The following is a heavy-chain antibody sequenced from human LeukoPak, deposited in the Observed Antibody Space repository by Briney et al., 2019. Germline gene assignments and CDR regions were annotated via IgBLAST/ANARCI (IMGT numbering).Heavy chain of an antibody. Sequence: SETLSLTCTVSGGSISSYYWGWIRQPPGKGLEWIGYIYYSGSTNYNPSLKSRVTISVDTSKNQFSLKLSSVTAADTAVYYCARVLVCSGGSCYSGFVGAFDIWGQGTMVTVSS. J-gene: IGHJ3*02. CDR1: GGSISSYY. V-gene: IGHV4-59*01. CDR2: IYYSGST. CDR3: ARVLVCSGGSCYSGFVGAFDI. D-gene: IGHD2-15*01.